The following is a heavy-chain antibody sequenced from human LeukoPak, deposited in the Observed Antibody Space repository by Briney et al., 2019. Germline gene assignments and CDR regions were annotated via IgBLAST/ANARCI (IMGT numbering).Heavy chain of an antibody. J-gene: IGHJ4*02. CDR2: INNDGGTT. V-gene: IGHV3-74*03. Sequence: PGGSLRLCCAASGFTFSSYWMHWVRQPPGMGLEWVSRINNDGGTTTYADSVKGRFTISRDNAKNTLSLQMNSLRAEDTAVYYCARARSGYYYDYWGQGTLVTVSS. D-gene: IGHD3-22*01. CDR1: GFTFSSYW. CDR3: ARARSGYYYDY.